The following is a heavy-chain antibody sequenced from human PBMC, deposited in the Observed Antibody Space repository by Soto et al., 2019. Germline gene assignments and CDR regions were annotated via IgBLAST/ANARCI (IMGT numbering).Heavy chain of an antibody. CDR2: ISTYNANT. V-gene: IGHV1-18*01. CDR1: GYIFSNYG. CDR3: ARERDGSSWSSAESLQY. Sequence: ASVKVSCKASGYIFSNYGISWVRQAPGQGLEWMGWISTYNANTYYAQKFQGRVTMTTDTSTSTAYMELRSLRSDDTAVFYCARERDGSSWSSAESLQYWGQGTLVTVSS. D-gene: IGHD6-13*01. J-gene: IGHJ1*01.